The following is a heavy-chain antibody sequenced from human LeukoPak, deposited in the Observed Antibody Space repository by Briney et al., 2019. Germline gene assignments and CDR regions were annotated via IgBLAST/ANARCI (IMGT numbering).Heavy chain of an antibody. CDR2: ISAYNGNT. D-gene: IGHD3-10*01. Sequence: ASVKVSCKASGYTFTSYGISWVRQAPGQGLEWMGWISAYNGNTNYAQKLQGRVTMTTDTSTSTAYMELRSLRSDDTAVYYCARGHTVLLWFGEILTLDYWGQGTLVTVSS. CDR3: ARGHTVLLWFGEILTLDY. J-gene: IGHJ4*02. CDR1: GYTFTSYG. V-gene: IGHV1-18*01.